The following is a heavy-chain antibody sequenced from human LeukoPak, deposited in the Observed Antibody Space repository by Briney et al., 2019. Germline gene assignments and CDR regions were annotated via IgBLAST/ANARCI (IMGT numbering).Heavy chain of an antibody. Sequence: PSETLSLTCAVYGGSFSGYYWSWIRQPPGKGLEWIGEINHSGSTNYNPSLKSRVTISVDTSKNQSSLKLSSVTAADTTVYYCARHLGYWLAPSHPFDYWGQGTLVTVSS. CDR3: ARHLGYWLAPSHPFDY. CDR1: GGSFSGYY. V-gene: IGHV4-34*01. CDR2: INHSGST. J-gene: IGHJ4*02. D-gene: IGHD2-8*02.